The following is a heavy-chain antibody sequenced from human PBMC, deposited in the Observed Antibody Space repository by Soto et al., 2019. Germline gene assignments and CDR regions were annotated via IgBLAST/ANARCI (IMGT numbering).Heavy chain of an antibody. Sequence: SETLSLTCTVSGGSISSSSYYWGWIRQPPGKGLEWIGSIYYSGSTYYNPSLKSRVTISVDTSKNQFSLKLSSVTAADTAVYYCARHDDWGYSSGWDDFYYWGQGTLVTVS. CDR3: ARHDDWGYSSGWDDFYY. D-gene: IGHD6-19*01. J-gene: IGHJ4*02. CDR1: GGSISSSSYY. V-gene: IGHV4-39*01. CDR2: IYYSGST.